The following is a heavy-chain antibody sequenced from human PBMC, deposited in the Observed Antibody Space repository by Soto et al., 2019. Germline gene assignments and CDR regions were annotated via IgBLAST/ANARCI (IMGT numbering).Heavy chain of an antibody. V-gene: IGHV1-69*04. J-gene: IGHJ4*02. D-gene: IGHD1-1*01. CDR2: IIPILGIA. CDR1: GGTFSSYT. CDR3: ARDGTGTTNRAFGDPFDY. Sequence: SVKVSCKASGGTFSSYTISWVRQAPGQGLEWMGRIIPILGIANYAQKFQGRVTITADKSTSTAYMELSSLRSEDTAVYYCARDGTGTTNRAFGDPFDYWGQGTLVTVSS.